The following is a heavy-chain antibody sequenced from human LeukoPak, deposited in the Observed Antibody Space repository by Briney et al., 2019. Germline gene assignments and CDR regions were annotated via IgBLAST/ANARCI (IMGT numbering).Heavy chain of an antibody. CDR1: GFTVSSNY. CDR3: ARDVTTYYYDSSGYYYHDY. D-gene: IGHD3-22*01. J-gene: IGHJ4*02. Sequence: PGGSLRLSCAASGFTVSSNYMSWVRQAPGKGLEWVSVIYSGGSTYYADSVKGRFTISRDNSKNTLYLQMNSLRAEDTAVYYCARDVTTYYYDSSGYYYHDYWGQGTLVTVSS. V-gene: IGHV3-66*02. CDR2: IYSGGST.